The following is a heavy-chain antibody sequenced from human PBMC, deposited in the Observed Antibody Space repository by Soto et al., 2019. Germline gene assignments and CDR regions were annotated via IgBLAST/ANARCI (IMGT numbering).Heavy chain of an antibody. CDR1: GGSVRTSDYY. CDR2: IHYSGST. J-gene: IGHJ4*02. Sequence: SETLSLTCTVSGGSVRTSDYYWGWIRQPPGKGLEWIGSIHYSGSTYYNPSLKSRIAISIDTPKNQFSLKLSSVTAADTAVYYCASKAPSFYYRSVSYQWGQGTLVTVS. D-gene: IGHD3-10*01. CDR3: ASKAPSFYYRSVSYQ. V-gene: IGHV4-39*01.